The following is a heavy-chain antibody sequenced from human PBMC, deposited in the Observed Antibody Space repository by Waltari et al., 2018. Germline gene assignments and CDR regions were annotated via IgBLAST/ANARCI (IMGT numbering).Heavy chain of an antibody. CDR3: TRVLRYFDWSTKDY. CDR2: IRVKAYGETT. V-gene: IGHV3-49*04. J-gene: IGHJ4*02. CDR1: NFDFGEYG. D-gene: IGHD3-9*01. Sequence: EVLLVESGGGMVQPGRSLTLSCAAYNFDFGEYGMSWVRKAPGKGWWWVGFIRVKAYGETTEYSASVKGRFIISRDDSRSIAYLQMNSLKTEDTAVYYCTRVLRYFDWSTKDYWGQGTLVTVSS.